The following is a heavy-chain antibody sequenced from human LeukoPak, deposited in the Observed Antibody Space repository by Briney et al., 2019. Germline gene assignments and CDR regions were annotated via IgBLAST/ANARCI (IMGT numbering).Heavy chain of an antibody. V-gene: IGHV1-58*01. CDR1: GFTFTSSA. J-gene: IGHJ4*02. D-gene: IGHD3-10*01. Sequence: GASVKVSCKASGFTFTSSAVQWVRQARGQRLEWIGWIVVGSGNTNYAQKFQERVTITRDMSTSTAYMELSSLRSEDTAVYYCAADPTMVRGVIHDYWGQGTLATVSS. CDR2: IVVGSGNT. CDR3: AADPTMVRGVIHDY.